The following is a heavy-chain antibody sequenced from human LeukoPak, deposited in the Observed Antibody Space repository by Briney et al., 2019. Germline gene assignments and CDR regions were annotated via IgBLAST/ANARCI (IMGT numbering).Heavy chain of an antibody. Sequence: GESLKISCKGSGYSFTSYWIGWVRQMPGKGLEWMGIIYPGDSDTRYSPSFQGQVTISADKSTSTAYLQWSSLKASDTAMYYCARKVAMGRDAFDIWGQGTMVTASS. V-gene: IGHV5-51*01. CDR3: ARKVAMGRDAFDI. J-gene: IGHJ3*02. CDR2: IYPGDSDT. CDR1: GYSFTSYW. D-gene: IGHD5-18*01.